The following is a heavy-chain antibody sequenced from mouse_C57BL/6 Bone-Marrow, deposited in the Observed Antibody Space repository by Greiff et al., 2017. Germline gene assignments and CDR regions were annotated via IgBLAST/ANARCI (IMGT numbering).Heavy chain of an antibody. D-gene: IGHD2-3*01. CDR3: SPYGYYGWYAMDY. J-gene: IGHJ4*01. CDR1: GYTFTDYY. CDR2: IGPGSGST. V-gene: IGHV1-77*01. Sequence: QVQLQQSGAELVKPGASVKISCKASGYTFTDYYINWVKQRPGQGLEWIGKIGPGSGSTYYNEKFKGKATLTADKSSSTAYMQLSSLTSEDSAVYFCSPYGYYGWYAMDYWGQGTSVTVSS.